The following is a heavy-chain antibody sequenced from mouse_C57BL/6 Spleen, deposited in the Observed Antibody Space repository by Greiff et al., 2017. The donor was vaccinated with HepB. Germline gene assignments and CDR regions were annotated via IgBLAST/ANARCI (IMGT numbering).Heavy chain of an antibody. J-gene: IGHJ3*01. CDR2: ISYDGSN. Sequence: EVKLVESGPGLVKPSQSLSLTCSVTGYSITSGYYWNWIRQFPGNKLEWMGYISYDGSNNYNPSLKNRISITRDTSKNQFFLKLNSVTTEDTATYYCARETNGSGYVAWFAYWGQGTLVTVSA. V-gene: IGHV3-6*01. CDR3: ARETNGSGYVAWFAY. CDR1: GYSITSGYY. D-gene: IGHD1-1*01.